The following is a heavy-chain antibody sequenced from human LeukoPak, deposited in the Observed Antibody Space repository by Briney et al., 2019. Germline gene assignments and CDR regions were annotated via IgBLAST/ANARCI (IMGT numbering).Heavy chain of an antibody. CDR3: AKDRCTNGVCAAPYYYYYYGMDV. J-gene: IGHJ6*02. D-gene: IGHD2-8*01. V-gene: IGHV3-30*18. Sequence: PGGSLRLSCAASGFTFSSYGMHWVRQAPGKGLEWVAVISHDGSNKYYADSVKGRFTISRDNSKNTLYLQMNSPRAEDTAVYYCAKDRCTNGVCAAPYYYYYYGMDVWGQGTTVTVSS. CDR1: GFTFSSYG. CDR2: ISHDGSNK.